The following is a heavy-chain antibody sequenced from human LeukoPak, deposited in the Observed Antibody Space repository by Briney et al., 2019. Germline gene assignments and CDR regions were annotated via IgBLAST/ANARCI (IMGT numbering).Heavy chain of an antibody. CDR2: INHSGST. V-gene: IGHV4-34*01. CDR3: ARFRPVGATRSPFDY. D-gene: IGHD1-26*01. J-gene: IGHJ4*02. CDR1: GFTFSNAW. Sequence: PGGSLRLSCAASGFTFSNAWMNWVRQAPGKGLEWIGEINHSGSTNYNPSLKSRVTISVDTSKNQFSLKLSSVTAADTAVYYCARFRPVGATRSPFDYWGQGTLVTVSS.